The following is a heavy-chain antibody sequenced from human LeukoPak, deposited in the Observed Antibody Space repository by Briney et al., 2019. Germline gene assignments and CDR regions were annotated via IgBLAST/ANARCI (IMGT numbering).Heavy chain of an antibody. V-gene: IGHV7-4-1*02. CDR1: GYTISNYP. Sequence: ASVKVSCKASGYTISNYPMNWVRQAPGQGLEWMGWINTNTGNPTYAQGFTGQFVFSFDTSVSTAYLQISTVKSEDTAIYYCARGAKDSSSHPTYAFDIWGQGTMVSVSS. CDR3: ARGAKDSSSHPTYAFDI. CDR2: INTNTGNP. J-gene: IGHJ3*02. D-gene: IGHD2-2*01.